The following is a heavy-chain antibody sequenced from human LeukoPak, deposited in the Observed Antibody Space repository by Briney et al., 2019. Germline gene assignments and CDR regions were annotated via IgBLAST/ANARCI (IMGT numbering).Heavy chain of an antibody. CDR2: TNTVGSTT. Sequence: GGSLRLSCAASGFTFSNDWMHWVRQAPGKGLVWVSRTNTVGSTTTYADSVKGRFTISRDNAKNTLYLQMNSLRVEDTAVYYCARGRGGSYHYWGQGTLVTVSS. J-gene: IGHJ4*02. D-gene: IGHD1-26*01. V-gene: IGHV3-74*01. CDR1: GFTFSNDW. CDR3: ARGRGGSYHY.